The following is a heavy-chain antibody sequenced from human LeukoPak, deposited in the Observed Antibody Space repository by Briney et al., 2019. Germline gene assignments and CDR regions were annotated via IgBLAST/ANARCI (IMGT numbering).Heavy chain of an antibody. CDR1: GFAVSDNY. V-gene: IGHV3-66*01. CDR3: TKARSASSSSCYNY. J-gene: IGHJ4*02. Sequence: GGSLRLSCAASGFAVSDNYMNWVRQAPGKGLEWVSVIHSGGSTCYADSVKGRFTISRDNSKNTLYLQMDSLRAEDTAVYYCTKARSASSSSCYNYWGQGILVTVSS. CDR2: IHSGGST. D-gene: IGHD2-2*02.